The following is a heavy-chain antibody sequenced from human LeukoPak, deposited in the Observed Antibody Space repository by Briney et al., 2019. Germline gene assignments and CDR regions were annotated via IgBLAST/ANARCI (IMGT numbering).Heavy chain of an antibody. Sequence: GGSLRLSCAASGFTVSTNCMTWVRQAPGKGLEWVSTIYSGGTTYYADSVMGGFTISRHNSRNTLYLQMNSLRAEDTAVYYCARVDTVMAYYFDLWGQGTLVTASS. D-gene: IGHD5-18*01. V-gene: IGHV3-53*04. J-gene: IGHJ4*02. CDR1: GFTVSTNC. CDR3: ARVDTVMAYYFDL. CDR2: IYSGGTT.